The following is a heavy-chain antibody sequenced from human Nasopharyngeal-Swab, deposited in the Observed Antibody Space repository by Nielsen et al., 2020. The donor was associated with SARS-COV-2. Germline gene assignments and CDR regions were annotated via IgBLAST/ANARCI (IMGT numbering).Heavy chain of an antibody. Sequence: SETLSLTCAVYGWSFSGYYWSWIRQPPGKGLEWIGEINHSGSTNYNPSLKSRVTISVDTSKNQFSLKLSSVTAADTAVYYCASCSSTSCPLKMDVWGQGTTVTVSS. D-gene: IGHD2-2*01. CDR1: GWSFSGYY. CDR2: INHSGST. J-gene: IGHJ6*02. CDR3: ASCSSTSCPLKMDV. V-gene: IGHV4-34*01.